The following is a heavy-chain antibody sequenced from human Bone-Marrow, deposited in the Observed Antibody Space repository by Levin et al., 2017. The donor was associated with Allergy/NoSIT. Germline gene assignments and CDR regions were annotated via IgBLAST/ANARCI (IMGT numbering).Heavy chain of an antibody. V-gene: IGHV3-23*01. CDR1: GFTFNTYA. CDR3: AREEMVRGVSLYSGLDV. Sequence: GESLKISCAASGFTFNTYAMAWVRQAPGKGLEWVSGITYSGDNTFYADSMKGRFTISRDNSQNTLYLHMDSLRAEDTAIYYCAREEMVRGVSLYSGLDVWGQGTTVTVSS. D-gene: IGHD3-10*01. J-gene: IGHJ6*02. CDR2: ITYSGDNT.